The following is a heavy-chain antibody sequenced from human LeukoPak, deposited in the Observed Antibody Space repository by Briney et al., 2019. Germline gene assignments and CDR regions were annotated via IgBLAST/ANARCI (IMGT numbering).Heavy chain of an antibody. J-gene: IGHJ6*04. CDR1: GFTFSNYG. CDR2: ISSSSSYI. V-gene: IGHV3-21*01. Sequence: EGSLRLSCAASGFTFSNYGMNWVRQAPGKGLEWVSSISSSSSYIYYADSVKGRFTISRDNAKNSLYLQMNSLRAEDTAVYYCARYSNYGVRDVWGKGTTVTVSS. CDR3: ARYSNYGVRDV. D-gene: IGHD4-11*01.